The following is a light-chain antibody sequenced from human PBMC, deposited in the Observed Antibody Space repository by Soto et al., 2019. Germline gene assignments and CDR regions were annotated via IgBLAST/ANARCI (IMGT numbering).Light chain of an antibody. J-gene: IGKJ3*01. CDR3: QQSYSTPPVT. CDR2: AAS. Sequence: DIQMTQSPSSLSASVGDRVTITCRASQSISSYLNWYQQKPGKAPKLLIYAASSLQSGVPSRFSGSGSGTDFTLTISXXXXEXFATYYCQQSYSTPPVTFGPGTKVDIK. V-gene: IGKV1-39*01. CDR1: QSISSY.